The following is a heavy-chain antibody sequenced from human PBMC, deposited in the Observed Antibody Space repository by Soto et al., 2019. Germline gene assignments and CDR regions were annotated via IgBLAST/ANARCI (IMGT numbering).Heavy chain of an antibody. Sequence: SETLSLTFTVSGDSISSCYWSWIRQHAGKELEWIGRIYTSGGTTYNPSLKSRVTMSVDTSKNQFSLKLSSETAADTAVYYCARACRVTGFRRCGMDVWGQGTTVTVSS. CDR3: ARACRVTGFRRCGMDV. J-gene: IGHJ6*02. CDR1: GDSISSCY. D-gene: IGHD2-21*01. V-gene: IGHV4-4*07. CDR2: IYTSGGT.